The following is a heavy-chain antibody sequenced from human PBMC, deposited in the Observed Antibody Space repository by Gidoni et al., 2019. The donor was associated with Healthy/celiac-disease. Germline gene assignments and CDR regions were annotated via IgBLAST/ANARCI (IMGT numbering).Heavy chain of an antibody. CDR2: IYSGGST. CDR3: AREWLDCSSTSCYVLGQEYYFDY. D-gene: IGHD2-2*01. Sequence: VESGGGLVQPGGSLRLSCAASGFTVSSNYMSWVRQAPGKGLEWVSVIYSGGSTYYADSVKGRFTISRDNSKNTLYLQMNSLRAEDTAVYYCAREWLDCSSTSCYVLGQEYYFDYWGQGTLVTVSS. CDR1: GFTVSSNY. V-gene: IGHV3-66*02. J-gene: IGHJ4*02.